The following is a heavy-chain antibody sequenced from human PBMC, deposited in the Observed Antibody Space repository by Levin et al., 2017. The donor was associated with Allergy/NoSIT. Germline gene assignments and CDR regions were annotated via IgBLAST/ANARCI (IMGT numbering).Heavy chain of an antibody. CDR2: IIPIFGTA. CDR1: GGTFSSYA. V-gene: IGHV1-69*06. D-gene: IGHD1-26*01. CDR3: ARDLSGSYYYYYGMDV. J-gene: IGHJ6*02. Sequence: ASVKVSCKASGGTFSSYAISWVRQAPGQGLEWMGGIIPIFGTANYAQKFQGRVTITADKSTSTAYMELSSLRSEDTAVYYCARDLSGSYYYYYGMDVWGQGTTVTVSS.